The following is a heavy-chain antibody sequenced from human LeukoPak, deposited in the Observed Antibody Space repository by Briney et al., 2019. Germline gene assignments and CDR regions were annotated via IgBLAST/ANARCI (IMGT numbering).Heavy chain of an antibody. D-gene: IGHD3-22*01. J-gene: IGHJ4*02. CDR1: GGTFSSYA. CDR2: IIPIFGTA. Sequence: ASVKVSCKASGGTFSSYAISWVQQAPGQGLEWMGGIIPIFGTANYAQKFQGRVTITADESTSTAYMELSSLRSEDTAVYYCARDYDSSGYFDYWGQGTLVTVSS. CDR3: ARDYDSSGYFDY. V-gene: IGHV1-69*01.